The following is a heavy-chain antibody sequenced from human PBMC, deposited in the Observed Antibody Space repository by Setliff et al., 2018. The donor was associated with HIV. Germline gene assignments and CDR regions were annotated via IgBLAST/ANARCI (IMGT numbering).Heavy chain of an antibody. D-gene: IGHD6-19*01. Sequence: SETLSLTCTVSGGSISSHYWSRIRQPPGKGLEWIGYIYYSGSTNYNPSLKSRVTISVDTSKNLFSLRLSSVTAADTAVCYCARQGAVTGHSFDYWGQGALVTVSS. V-gene: IGHV4-59*08. CDR1: GGSISSHY. J-gene: IGHJ4*02. CDR2: IYYSGST. CDR3: ARQGAVTGHSFDY.